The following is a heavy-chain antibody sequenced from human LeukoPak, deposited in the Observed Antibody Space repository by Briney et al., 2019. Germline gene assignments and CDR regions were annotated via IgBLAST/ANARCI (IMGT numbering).Heavy chain of an antibody. CDR2: IRYDGSNK. CDR1: GFTFSSYS. CDR3: APRALYYYGMDV. J-gene: IGHJ6*02. V-gene: IGHV3-30*02. Sequence: GGSLRLSCAASGFTFSSYSMNWVRQAPGKGLEWVAFIRYDGSNKYYADSVKGRFTISRDNSKNTLYLQMSSLRAEDTAVYYCAPRALYYYGMDVWGQGTTVTVSS.